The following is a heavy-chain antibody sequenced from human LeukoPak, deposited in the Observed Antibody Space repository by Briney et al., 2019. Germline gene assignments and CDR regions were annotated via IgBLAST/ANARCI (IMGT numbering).Heavy chain of an antibody. D-gene: IGHD2-2*01. J-gene: IGHJ6*04. CDR2: INHSGST. Sequence: SETLSLTCAVYGGSFSCYYWSWIRPPPREGVGWSGEINHSGSTNYNPSLRGRVTISLDTSKNQSSLKLSSLTAADTAVYYCARGRKKHPIVVVPAAWVPAHYYYYGMDVWGKRTTVTVSS. V-gene: IGHV4-34*01. CDR1: GGSFSCYY. CDR3: ARGRKKHPIVVVPAAWVPAHYYYYGMDV.